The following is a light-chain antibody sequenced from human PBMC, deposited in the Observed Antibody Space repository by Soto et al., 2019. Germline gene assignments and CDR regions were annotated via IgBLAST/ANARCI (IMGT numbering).Light chain of an antibody. Sequence: EIVMTQSPATLSVSPGERATLSCRASQSVSSNLAWYQQKPGQAPRLLIYGASTRATGIPARLSGSGSGTAFTLTISSLHSEDFAVYYCQHYNNWPRTFGQGTKVEIK. V-gene: IGKV3-15*01. CDR3: QHYNNWPRT. CDR2: GAS. CDR1: QSVSSN. J-gene: IGKJ1*01.